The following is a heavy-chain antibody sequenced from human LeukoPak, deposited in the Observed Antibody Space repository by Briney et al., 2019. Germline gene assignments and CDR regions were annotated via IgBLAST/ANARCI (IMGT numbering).Heavy chain of an antibody. D-gene: IGHD3-10*01. CDR1: GGSFSGYY. V-gene: IGHV4-34*01. J-gene: IGHJ6*03. CDR2: INHSGST. CDR3: ARGRNYYGSGSPRRHMDV. Sequence: SETLSLTCAVYGGSFSGYYWSWIRQPPGKGLEWIGEINHSGSTNYNPSLKSRVTISVDTSKNQFSLKLSSVTAADTAVYYCARGRNYYGSGSPRRHMDVWGKGTTVTVSS.